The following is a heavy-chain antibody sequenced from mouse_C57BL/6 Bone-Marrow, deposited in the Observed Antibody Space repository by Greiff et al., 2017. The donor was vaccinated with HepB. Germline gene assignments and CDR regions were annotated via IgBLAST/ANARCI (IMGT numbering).Heavy chain of an antibody. CDR3: ARDRMVRRCLGLTGTWYFDV. Sequence: EVKLVESGGGLVKPGGSLKLSCAASGFTFSSYAMSWVRQTPEKRLEWVATISDGGSYTYYPDNVKGRFTISRDNAKNNLYLQMSHLKSEDTAMYYCARDRMVRRCLGLTGTWYFDVWGTGTTVTVSS. D-gene: IGHD4-1*01. CDR2: ISDGGSYT. CDR1: GFTFSSYA. V-gene: IGHV5-4*01. J-gene: IGHJ1*03.